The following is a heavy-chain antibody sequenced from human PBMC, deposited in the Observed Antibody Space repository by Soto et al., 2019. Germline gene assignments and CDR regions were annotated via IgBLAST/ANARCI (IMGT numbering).Heavy chain of an antibody. CDR1: GFTFSSYA. D-gene: IGHD2-2*01. CDR3: EREGYCSSTRCYSFDY. Sequence: EVQLVESGGGLVQPGGSLRLSCAASGFTFSSYAMHWVRQAPGKGLEYVSAISSNGGSTYYANSVKGRFTISRDNSKNTLYLQMGSLRAEDMAVYYCEREGYCSSTRCYSFDYWGQGTLVTVSS. CDR2: ISSNGGST. V-gene: IGHV3-64*01. J-gene: IGHJ4*02.